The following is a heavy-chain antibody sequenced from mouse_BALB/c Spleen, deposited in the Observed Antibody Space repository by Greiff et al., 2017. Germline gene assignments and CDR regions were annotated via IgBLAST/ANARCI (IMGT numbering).Heavy chain of an antibody. J-gene: IGHJ2*01. CDR1: GFAFSSYW. Sequence: VQLQQSGAELVRPGSSVKISCTASGFAFSSYWLNWVKQRPGQGLEWIGQIYPGDGDTNYNGKFKGKATLTADKSSSTAYMQLSSLTSEDSAVYFCARGGSNGYFDYWGQGTTVTVSS. D-gene: IGHD1-1*02. CDR2: IYPGDGDT. V-gene: IGHV1-80*01. CDR3: ARGGSNGYFDY.